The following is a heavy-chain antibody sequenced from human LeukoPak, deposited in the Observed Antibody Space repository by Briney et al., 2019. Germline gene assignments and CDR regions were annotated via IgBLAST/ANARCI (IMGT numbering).Heavy chain of an antibody. J-gene: IGHJ4*02. CDR3: ARGDIAYHYDISGQFDY. CDR1: VFTFSDYD. D-gene: IGHD3-22*01. V-gene: IGHV3-11*01. CDR2: ITSTGGNI. Sequence: GGTLRLSCVASVFTFSDYDISGIRQAPGKGLEWSSYITSTGGNINYAPSMKGRVTLSRDNAKNSLYLQMNSVSAADTAVYYCARGDIAYHYDISGQFDYWGQGGLVTVSS.